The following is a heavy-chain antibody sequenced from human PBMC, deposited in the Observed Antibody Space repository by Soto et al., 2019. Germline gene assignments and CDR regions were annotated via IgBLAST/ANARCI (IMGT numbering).Heavy chain of an antibody. D-gene: IGHD6-6*01. CDR2: ISGSDDST. Sequence: EVQLLESGGGLVQPGESLRLSCAASGFTFSSYAMSWVRQAPGKGLEWVSVISGSDDSTYYADSVKGRFTISRDNSKNTLYLQMNSLRAEDTAVYYCAKTISSSTFDYWGQGTLVTVSS. J-gene: IGHJ4*02. V-gene: IGHV3-23*01. CDR3: AKTISSSTFDY. CDR1: GFTFSSYA.